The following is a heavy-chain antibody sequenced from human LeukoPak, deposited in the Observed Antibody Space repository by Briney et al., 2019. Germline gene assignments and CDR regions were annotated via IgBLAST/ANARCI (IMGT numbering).Heavy chain of an antibody. D-gene: IGHD6-19*01. V-gene: IGHV1-2*02. CDR3: ARGVPPSYSSAWYVNY. CDR2: INPNSGDT. J-gene: IGHJ4*02. CDR1: GYTFTGYN. Sequence: VASVKVSCKASGYTFTGYNMHWVRQAPGQGLEWMGWINPNSGDTNYAQKFQGRVTMTRDTSISTAYMELSRLGSDDTAVYYCARGVPPSYSSAWYVNYWGQGALVTVSS.